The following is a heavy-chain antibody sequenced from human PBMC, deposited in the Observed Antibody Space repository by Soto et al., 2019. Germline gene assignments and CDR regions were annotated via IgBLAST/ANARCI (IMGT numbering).Heavy chain of an antibody. V-gene: IGHV4-30-2*01. Sequence: HPPGKRREWIGYIYLSGSTYYNPSLKSRVTISVDRSKNQFSLKLSSVTAADTAVYYCARDIGPMGAFYSWGQGTMVTVSS. J-gene: IGHJ3*02. D-gene: IGHD2-8*01. CDR3: ARDIGPMGAFYS. CDR2: IYLSGST.